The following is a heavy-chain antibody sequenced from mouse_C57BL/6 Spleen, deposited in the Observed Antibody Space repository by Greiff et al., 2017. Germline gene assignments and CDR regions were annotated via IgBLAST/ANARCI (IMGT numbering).Heavy chain of an antibody. V-gene: IGHV5-9-1*02. J-gene: IGHJ4*01. CDR1: GFTFSSYA. Sequence: EVKLMESGEGLVKPGGSLKLSCAASGFTFSSYAMSWVRQTPEKRLEWVAYISSGGDYIYYADTVKGRFTISRDNARNTLYLQMSSLKSEDTAMYYCTRGLFITTVVERFYYAMDYWGQGTSVTVSS. CDR3: TRGLFITTVVERFYYAMDY. D-gene: IGHD1-1*01. CDR2: ISSGGDYI.